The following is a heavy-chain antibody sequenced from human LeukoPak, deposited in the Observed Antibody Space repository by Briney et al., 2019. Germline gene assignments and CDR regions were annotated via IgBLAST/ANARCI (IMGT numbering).Heavy chain of an antibody. V-gene: IGHV3-23*01. J-gene: IGHJ1*01. D-gene: IGHD1-26*01. CDR1: GFTFGSYA. Sequence: PGGSLRLSCAASGFTFGSYAMSWVRQAPGKGLEWVSAISGSGGSTYYADSVKGRFTISRDNSMNTLYLQMNSLRAEDTAVYYCAKESGYSGSYHEYFQHWGQGTLVTVSS. CDR2: ISGSGGST. CDR3: AKESGYSGSYHEYFQH.